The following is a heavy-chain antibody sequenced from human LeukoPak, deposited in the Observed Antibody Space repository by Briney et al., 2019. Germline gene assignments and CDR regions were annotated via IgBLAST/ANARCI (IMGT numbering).Heavy chain of an antibody. Sequence: ASVKVSCKASGYTFTGYYMHWVRQAPGQGLEWMGRIIPIFGTANYAQKFQGRVTMTTDTSTSTAYMELRSLRSDDTAVYYCARVRSGSSNWFDPWGQGTLVTVSS. V-gene: IGHV1-2*02. CDR1: GYTFTGYY. CDR3: ARVRSGSSNWFDP. D-gene: IGHD3-10*01. CDR2: IIPIFGTA. J-gene: IGHJ5*02.